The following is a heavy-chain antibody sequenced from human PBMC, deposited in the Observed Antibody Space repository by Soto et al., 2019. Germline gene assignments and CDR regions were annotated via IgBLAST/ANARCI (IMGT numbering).Heavy chain of an antibody. V-gene: IGHV3-30-3*01. CDR2: ISHDGINK. Sequence: QVRLVESGGGVVQPGRSLRLSCTASGFCFTRYAMYWFRQPPGKGLEWVAVISHDGINKHYADSVKGRVTVSRDNSTHSLDLQLNSLRVEDTAMYYCARDMYSSDYFVKWFEPWGQGNLVTVSS. D-gene: IGHD6-19*01. CDR1: GFCFTRYA. J-gene: IGHJ5*02. CDR3: ARDMYSSDYFVKWFEP.